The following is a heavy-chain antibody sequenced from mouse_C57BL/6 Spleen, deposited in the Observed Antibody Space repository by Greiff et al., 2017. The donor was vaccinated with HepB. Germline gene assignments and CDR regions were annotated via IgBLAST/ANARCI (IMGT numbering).Heavy chain of an antibody. J-gene: IGHJ2*01. V-gene: IGHV1-69*01. CDR2: IDPSDSYT. Sequence: VQLQQPGAELVMPGASVKLSCKASGYTFTSYWMHWVKQRPGQGLEWIGEIDPSDSYTNYNQKFKGKSTLTVDKSSSTAYMQLSSLTSEDSAVYYCARGAYSNYDSWGQGTTLTVSS. CDR1: GYTFTSYW. CDR3: ARGAYSNYDS. D-gene: IGHD2-5*01.